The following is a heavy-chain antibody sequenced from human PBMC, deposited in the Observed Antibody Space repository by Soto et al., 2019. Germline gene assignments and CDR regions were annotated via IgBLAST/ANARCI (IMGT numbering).Heavy chain of an antibody. CDR3: VHTSGSGNSACFDY. D-gene: IGHD3-10*01. CDR1: GFSLSTSRVG. CDR2: IYWDDDK. V-gene: IGHV2-5*02. Sequence: QITLKESGPTLVKPTQTLTLTCTLSGFSLSTSRVGVGWIRQPPGKALEWLALIYWDDDKRYRPSLKSRLTITKDTSRNQVVLTMTNTDPVDTATYYCVHTSGSGNSACFDYWGQGTLVTVSS. J-gene: IGHJ4*02.